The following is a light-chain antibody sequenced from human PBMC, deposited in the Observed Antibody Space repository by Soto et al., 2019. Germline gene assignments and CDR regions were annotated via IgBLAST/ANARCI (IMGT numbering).Light chain of an antibody. J-gene: IGLJ3*02. CDR1: DIGSRT. V-gene: IGLV3-21*02. Sequence: SYELTQPPSVSVAPGQTANITCGGADIGSRTVHWYYQRPGQAPGLVVSDHTDRPSGIPDRFSGSISGNTATLTISRVEAGDEADYFCQVWDTISNPVVFGGGTKLTVL. CDR3: QVWDTISNPVV. CDR2: DHT.